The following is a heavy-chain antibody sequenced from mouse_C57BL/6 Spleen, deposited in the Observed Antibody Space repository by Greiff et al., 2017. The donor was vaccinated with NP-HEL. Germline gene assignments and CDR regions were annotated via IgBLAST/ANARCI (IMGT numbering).Heavy chain of an antibody. D-gene: IGHD1-1*01. CDR2: IHPNSGST. CDR3: ARKRGLYYARDYFDY. V-gene: IGHV1-64*01. CDR1: GYTFTSYW. J-gene: IGHJ2*01. Sequence: QVQLQQPGAELVKPGASVKLSCKASGYTFTSYWMHWVKQRPGQGLEWIGMIHPNSGSTNYNEKFKSKATLTVDKSSSTAYMQLSSLTSEDSAVYYCARKRGLYYARDYFDYWGQGTTLTVSS.